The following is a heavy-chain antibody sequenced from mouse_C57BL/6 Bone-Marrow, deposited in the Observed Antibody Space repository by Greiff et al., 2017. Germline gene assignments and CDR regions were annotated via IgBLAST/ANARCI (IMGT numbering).Heavy chain of an antibody. CDR1: GYTFTDYY. CDR2: INPYNGGT. Sequence: VKLQESGPVLVKPGASVKMSCKASGYTFTDYYMNWVKQSHGKSLEWIGVINPYNGGTSYNQKFKGKATLTVDKSSSTAYMELNSLTSEDSAVYYCSRSWATVVATRNYAMDYWGQGTSVTVSS. V-gene: IGHV1-19*01. CDR3: SRSWATVVATRNYAMDY. D-gene: IGHD1-1*01. J-gene: IGHJ4*01.